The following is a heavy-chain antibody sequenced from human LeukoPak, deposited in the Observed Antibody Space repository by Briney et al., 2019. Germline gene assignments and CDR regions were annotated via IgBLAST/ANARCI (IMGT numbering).Heavy chain of an antibody. CDR1: GYTFTSYD. D-gene: IGHD3-10*01. Sequence: GASVKVSCKASGYTFTSYDINWVRQATGRGLEWMGWMNPNSGNTGYAQKFQGRVTITRNTSISTAYMELSSLRSEDTAVYYCARALWVRGVMMSYYYYMDVWGKGTTVTVSS. J-gene: IGHJ6*03. V-gene: IGHV1-8*03. CDR2: MNPNSGNT. CDR3: ARALWVRGVMMSYYYYMDV.